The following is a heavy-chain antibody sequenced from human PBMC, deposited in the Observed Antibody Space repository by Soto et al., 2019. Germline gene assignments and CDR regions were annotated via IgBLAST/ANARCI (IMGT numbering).Heavy chain of an antibody. D-gene: IGHD6-19*01. CDR1: GFTFSGSA. J-gene: IGHJ4*02. CDR2: IRSKANSYAT. Sequence: GWSLRLSCAASGFTFSGSAMHWVRQASGKGLEWVGLIRSKANSYATAYAASVKGRFTISRDDSKNTAYLQMNSLKTEDTAVYYCTSPVADTGYWGQGTLVTVSS. CDR3: TSPVADTGY. V-gene: IGHV3-73*01.